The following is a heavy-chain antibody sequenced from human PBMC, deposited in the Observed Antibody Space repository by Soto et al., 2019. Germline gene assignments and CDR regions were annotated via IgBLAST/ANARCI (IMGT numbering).Heavy chain of an antibody. CDR3: ARDSNDYGDYGWYFDL. Sequence: EVQLVESGGGLVQPGGSQRLSCEASGFSFRTYWISWVRQAPGKGLEWVADIKQDGSEKNYVDSVKGRFTIFRDNAENSLFLQMNSLRVEDTAVYYCARDSNDYGDYGWYFDLWGRGTLVTVSS. D-gene: IGHD4-17*01. CDR2: IKQDGSEK. CDR1: GFSFRTYW. J-gene: IGHJ2*01. V-gene: IGHV3-7*01.